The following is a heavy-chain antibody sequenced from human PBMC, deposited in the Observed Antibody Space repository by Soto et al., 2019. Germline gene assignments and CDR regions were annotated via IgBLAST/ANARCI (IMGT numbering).Heavy chain of an antibody. J-gene: IGHJ6*02. Sequence: SGPTLVNPTETLTLTCTVSGFSLSNTRMGASWIRQPPGKALEWPAHIFSNDEKSYSTSLESRLTISKDTSKSQVVLTMTNLERVVTSTYYCAQLWLIERAGPSIYYYGMDVWGQGTTVTVSS. CDR1: GFSLSNTRMG. V-gene: IGHV2-26*01. D-gene: IGHD3-16*01. CDR3: AQLWLIERAGPSIYYYGMDV. CDR2: IFSNDEK.